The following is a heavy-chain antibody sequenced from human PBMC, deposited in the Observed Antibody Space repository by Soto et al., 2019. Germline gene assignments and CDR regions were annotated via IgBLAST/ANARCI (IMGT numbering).Heavy chain of an antibody. CDR3: ARGGGNRYGDYPYYFDY. Sequence: GSLRLSCAASGFTFSSYSMNWVRQAPGKGLEWVSSISSSSSYIYYADSVKGRFTISRDNAKNSLYLQMNSLRAEDTAVYYCARGGGNRYGDYPYYFDYWGQGTLVTVSS. D-gene: IGHD5-18*01. CDR1: GFTFSSYS. CDR2: ISSSSSYI. V-gene: IGHV3-21*01. J-gene: IGHJ4*02.